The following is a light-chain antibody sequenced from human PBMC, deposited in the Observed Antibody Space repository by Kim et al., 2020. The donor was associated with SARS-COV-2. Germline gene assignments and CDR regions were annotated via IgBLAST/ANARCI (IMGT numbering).Light chain of an antibody. V-gene: IGLV2-14*03. Sequence: QSALTQPASVSGSPGQSITISCTGTSSLVGNYNYVSWYQHHPDKAPKLIIYDVSYRPSGVSTRFPGSKSGNTASLTISGLQAADEADYYCTSYTGTNTLVFGGGTQLTVL. J-gene: IGLJ2*01. CDR2: DVS. CDR1: SSLVGNYNY. CDR3: TSYTGTNTLV.